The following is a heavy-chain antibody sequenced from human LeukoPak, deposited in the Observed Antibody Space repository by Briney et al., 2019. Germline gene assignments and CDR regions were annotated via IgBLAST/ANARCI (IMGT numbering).Heavy chain of an antibody. CDR3: ARTSGSYFHY. V-gene: IGHV4-59*01. CDR2: IYYSGSI. D-gene: IGHD1-26*01. CDR1: GGSISSNY. Sequence: PSETLSLTCTVSGGSISSNYWSWIRQPPGKGLEWIGFIYYSGSITYNPSLKSRLTISVDTSKNQFSLKLSSLTAADTAVYYCARTSGSYFHYWGQGTLVTVSS. J-gene: IGHJ4*02.